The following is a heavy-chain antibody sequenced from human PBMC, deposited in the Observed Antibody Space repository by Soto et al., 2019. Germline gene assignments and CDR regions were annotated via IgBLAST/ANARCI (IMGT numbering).Heavy chain of an antibody. CDR3: ARDRDDFWRARGGYYYGMDV. J-gene: IGHJ6*02. D-gene: IGHD3-3*01. CDR2: ISYDGSNK. CDR1: GFTFSSYA. Sequence: QVQLVESGGGVVQPGRSLRLSCAASGFTFSSYAMHWVRQAPGKGLEWVAVISYDGSNKYYADSVKGRFTISRDNSKNTQYLQMNSMRAEDTAVYCCARDRDDFWRARGGYYYGMDVWGQGTTVTVSS. V-gene: IGHV3-30*14.